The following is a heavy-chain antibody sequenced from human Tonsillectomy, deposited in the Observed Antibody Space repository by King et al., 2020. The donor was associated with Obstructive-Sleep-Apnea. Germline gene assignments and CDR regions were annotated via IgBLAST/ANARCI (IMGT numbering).Heavy chain of an antibody. J-gene: IGHJ6*02. CDR3: ARGSPYYGMDV. CDR1: GGSISSSSYY. Sequence: QLQESGPGLVKPSETLSLTCTVSGGSISSSSYYWGWIRQPPGKGLEWIGSIYYSGSTYYNPSLKSRVTISVDTSKNQFSLKLSSVTAADTAVYYCARGSPYYGMDVWGQGTTVTVSS. V-gene: IGHV4-39*07. CDR2: IYYSGST.